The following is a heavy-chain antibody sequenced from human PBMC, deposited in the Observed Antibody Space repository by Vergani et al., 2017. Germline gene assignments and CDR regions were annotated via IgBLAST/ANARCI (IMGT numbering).Heavy chain of an antibody. CDR2: INHSGST. D-gene: IGHD1-26*01. CDR1: GGSFSGYY. J-gene: IGHJ6*02. CDR3: ARMKYRTSYSLSYYDYGMDV. Sequence: QVQLQQWGAGLLKPSETLSLTCAVYGGSFSGYYWSWIRQPPGKGLEWMGEINHSGSTNYNPSRKSRVTISVDTSKNQFSLKLSSVTAADTAVYYCARMKYRTSYSLSYYDYGMDVWGQGTTVTVSS. V-gene: IGHV4-34*01.